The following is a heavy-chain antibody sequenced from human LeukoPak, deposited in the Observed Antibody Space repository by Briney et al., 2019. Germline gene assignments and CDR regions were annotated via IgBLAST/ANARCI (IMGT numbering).Heavy chain of an antibody. CDR2: NSGST. J-gene: IGHJ6*03. CDR1: GGSISSSSYY. D-gene: IGHD6-13*01. V-gene: IGHV4-39*07. Sequence: VKPSETLSLTCTVSGGSISSSSYYWGWIRQPPGKGLEWIGSNSGSTYYNPSLKSRVTISVDTSKNQFSLKLSSVTAADTAVYYCAREIAAHYYYYYMDVWGKGTTVTVSS. CDR3: AREIAAHYYYYYMDV.